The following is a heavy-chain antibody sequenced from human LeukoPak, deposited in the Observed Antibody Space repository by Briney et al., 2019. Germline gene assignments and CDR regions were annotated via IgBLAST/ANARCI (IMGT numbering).Heavy chain of an antibody. V-gene: IGHV3-48*03. CDR1: GFTFSSYE. D-gene: IGHD6-19*01. CDR3: ARGSLGIAVAGTFDPLDDY. J-gene: IGHJ4*02. CDR2: ISSSGSTI. Sequence: PGGSLRLSCAASGFTFSSYEMNWVRQAPGKGLEWVSYISSSGSTIYYADSVKGRFTISRDNAKNSLYLQMNSLRAEDTAVYYCARGSLGIAVAGTFDPLDDYWGQGTLVTVSS.